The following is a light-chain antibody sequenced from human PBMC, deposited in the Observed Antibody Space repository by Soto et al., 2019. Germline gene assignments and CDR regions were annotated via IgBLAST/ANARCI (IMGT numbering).Light chain of an antibody. CDR2: RAS. V-gene: IGKV3-20*01. J-gene: IGKJ1*01. CDR1: QSVSSSY. CDR3: QQYGKLPRT. Sequence: EIVVMQSPGTLSLSPGERSTLSCMAIQSVSSSYLAWYQQKPGQAPRLLIFRASRRATGIPERFSGSGSGTNFTLTISRLEPEDFEVYYCQQYGKLPRTFGQGTKVDIK.